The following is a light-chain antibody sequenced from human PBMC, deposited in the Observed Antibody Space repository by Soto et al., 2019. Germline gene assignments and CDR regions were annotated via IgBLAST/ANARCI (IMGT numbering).Light chain of an antibody. CDR2: AAS. J-gene: IGKJ5*01. CDR1: QSVGGD. Sequence: DIQMTQSPSSLSASVGDRVTITCRASQSVGGDLNWYQQKPGKPPNLLIYAASSLQSGVPSRFSGSGSRTHCAPTISSLQVEDFATYYCQQIHSIPITFGQGTRLEIK. V-gene: IGKV1-39*01. CDR3: QQIHSIPIT.